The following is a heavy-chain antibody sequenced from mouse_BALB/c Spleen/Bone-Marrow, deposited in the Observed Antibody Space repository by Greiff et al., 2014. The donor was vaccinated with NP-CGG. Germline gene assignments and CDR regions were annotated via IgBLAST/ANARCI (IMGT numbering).Heavy chain of an antibody. CDR3: ARDTMDY. V-gene: IGHV1S56*01. Sequence: QVHVKQSGPELVKPGASVRISCKASGYTFTSYYMHWVKQRPGQGLEWIGWIYPGNVNTKYNEKFKGKATLTADKSSSTAYMQLSSLTSEDSAVYFCARDTMDYWGQGTSVTVSS. CDR2: IYPGNVNT. CDR1: GYTFTSYY. J-gene: IGHJ4*01.